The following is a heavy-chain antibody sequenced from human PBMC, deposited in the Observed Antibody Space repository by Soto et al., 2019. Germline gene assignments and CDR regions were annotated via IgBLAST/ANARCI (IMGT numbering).Heavy chain of an antibody. CDR2: LSDSGISI. CDR3: AKVSSSWYAGFFDL. Sequence: EVQLLESGGGLVQPGGSLRLSCTASGFTFSSHAMTWVRQAPGKGLEWVSGLSDSGISIYYAASVKDRLTISRDNSKNTLYLQIHTLRAEDTAVYYCAKVSSSWYAGFFDLWGQGTLVTVSS. D-gene: IGHD6-13*01. V-gene: IGHV3-23*01. CDR1: GFTFSSHA. J-gene: IGHJ4*02.